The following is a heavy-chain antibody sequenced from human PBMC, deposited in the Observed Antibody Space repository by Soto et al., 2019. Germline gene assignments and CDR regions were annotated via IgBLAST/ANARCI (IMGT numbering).Heavy chain of an antibody. D-gene: IGHD6-19*01. CDR2: IIPILGIA. V-gene: IGHV1-69*02. J-gene: IGHJ1*01. CDR1: GGTFSSYT. CDR3: ARLGLYSSGGGGGYFQH. Sequence: QVQLVQSGAEVKKPGSSVKVSCKASGGTFSSYTISWVRQAPGQGLEWMGRIIPILGIANYAQKFQGRVTITADKSTSTAYMELSSLRSEDTAVYYCARLGLYSSGGGGGYFQHWGQGTLVTVSS.